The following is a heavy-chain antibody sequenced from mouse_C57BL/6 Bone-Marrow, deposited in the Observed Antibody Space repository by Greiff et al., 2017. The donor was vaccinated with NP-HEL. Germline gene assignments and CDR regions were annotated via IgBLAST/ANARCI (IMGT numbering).Heavy chain of an antibody. CDR3: ARLEDGYYVPAWFAY. D-gene: IGHD2-3*01. J-gene: IGHJ3*01. V-gene: IGHV1-81*01. Sequence: VQLQQSGAELARPGASVKLSCKASGYTFTSYGISWVKQRTGQGLEWIGEIYPRSGNTYYNEKFKGKATLTADKSSSTAYMEIRSLTSEDSAVYFCARLEDGYYVPAWFAYWGQGTLVTVSA. CDR1: GYTFTSYG. CDR2: IYPRSGNT.